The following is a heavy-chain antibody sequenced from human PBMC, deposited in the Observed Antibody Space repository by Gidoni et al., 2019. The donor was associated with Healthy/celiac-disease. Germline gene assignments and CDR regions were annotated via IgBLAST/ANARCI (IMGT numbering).Heavy chain of an antibody. CDR1: GFTFSNAW. D-gene: IGHD2-2*01. V-gene: IGHV3-15*01. Sequence: EVQLVESGGGLGKPGGSLRLSCAAYGFTFSNAWMSWVRQAPGKGLEWVGRSKSKTDGGTTDYAAPVKGRFTISRDDSKNTLYLQMNSLKTEDTAVYYCTTDLLQDIVVVPAAMTSAVDYWGQGTLVTVSS. CDR3: TTDLLQDIVVVPAAMTSAVDY. J-gene: IGHJ4*02. CDR2: SKSKTDGGTT.